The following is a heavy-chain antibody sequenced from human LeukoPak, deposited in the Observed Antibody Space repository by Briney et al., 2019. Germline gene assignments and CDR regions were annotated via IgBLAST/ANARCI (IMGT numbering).Heavy chain of an antibody. V-gene: IGHV3-21*04. CDR3: AKVTYGSGTYGAFDS. Sequence: GGSLRLSCAASGFTFSSYSMNWVRQAPGKGLEWVSSISSSSSYIYYADSVKGRFTISRDNAKNSLYLQMNSLRAEDTAVYYCAKVTYGSGTYGAFDSWGQGTLVTVSS. CDR1: GFTFSSYS. J-gene: IGHJ4*02. CDR2: ISSSSSYI. D-gene: IGHD3-10*01.